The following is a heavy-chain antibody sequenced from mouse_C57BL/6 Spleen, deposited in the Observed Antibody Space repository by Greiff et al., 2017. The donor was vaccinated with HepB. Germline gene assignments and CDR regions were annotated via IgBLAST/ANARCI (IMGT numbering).Heavy chain of an antibody. J-gene: IGHJ4*01. D-gene: IGHD2-1*01. V-gene: IGHV1-80*01. CDR3: ARVYYGNHYYAMDY. CDR2: IYPGDGDT. Sequence: VQLQQSGAELVKPGASVKISCKASGYAFSSYWMNWVKQRPGKGLEWIGQIYPGDGDTNYNGKFKGKATLTADKSSSTAYMQLSSLTSEDSAVYFCARVYYGNHYYAMDYWGQGTSVTVSS. CDR1: GYAFSSYW.